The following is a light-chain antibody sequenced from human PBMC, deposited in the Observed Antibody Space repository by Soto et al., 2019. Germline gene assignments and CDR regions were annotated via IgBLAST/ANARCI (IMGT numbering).Light chain of an antibody. CDR3: QQYGSSPVST. J-gene: IGKJ5*01. CDR1: QSVSSSY. Sequence: EIVLTQSPGTLSLSPGERATLSCRASQSVSSSYFAWYQQKPGQAPRLLIYGASSRATGIPDRFRVSGSGTDFALTISSLEAEYFTVYYCQQYGSSPVSTFVQWTRLEIK. CDR2: GAS. V-gene: IGKV3-20*01.